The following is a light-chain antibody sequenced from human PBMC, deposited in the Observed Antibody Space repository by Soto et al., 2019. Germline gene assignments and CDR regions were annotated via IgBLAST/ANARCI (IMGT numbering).Light chain of an antibody. V-gene: IGKV3-15*01. CDR3: QQYNNWPHT. Sequence: EIVMTQSPATLSVSPGETATLSCRASQSVSSNLAWYQQKPGQSPRLLIYGASTRATGIPARFSGSGSGTEFTLTISSPQSEDFAVYYCQQYNNWPHTFGQGTKLEIK. J-gene: IGKJ2*01. CDR1: QSVSSN. CDR2: GAS.